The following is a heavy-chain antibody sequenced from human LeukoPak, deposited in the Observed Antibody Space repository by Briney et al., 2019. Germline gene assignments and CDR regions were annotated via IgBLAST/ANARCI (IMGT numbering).Heavy chain of an antibody. J-gene: IGHJ6*03. Sequence: SETLSLTCTVSGGSISSYYWSWIRQPPGKGLEWIGYIYYSGSTNYNPSLKSRVTISVDTSKNQFSLKLSSVTAADTAVYYCASIRQYSSSSVYYYYYYMDVWGKGTTVTVSS. CDR3: ASIRQYSSSSVYYYYYYMDV. V-gene: IGHV4-59*01. CDR1: GGSISSYY. CDR2: IYYSGST. D-gene: IGHD6-6*01.